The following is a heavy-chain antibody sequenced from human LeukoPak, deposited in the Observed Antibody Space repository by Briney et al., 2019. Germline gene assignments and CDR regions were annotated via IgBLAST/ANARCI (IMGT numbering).Heavy chain of an antibody. J-gene: IGHJ3*02. Sequence: GGSLRLSCAASGFTVSSNYMSWVRQAPGKGLEWVSVIYSGGSTYYADSVKGRFTISRDNSKNTLYLQMNSLRAEDTAVYYCARGDCSSTSCYPLAAFDIWGQGTMVTVSS. CDR1: GFTVSSNY. D-gene: IGHD2-2*01. V-gene: IGHV3-66*01. CDR3: ARGDCSSTSCYPLAAFDI. CDR2: IYSGGST.